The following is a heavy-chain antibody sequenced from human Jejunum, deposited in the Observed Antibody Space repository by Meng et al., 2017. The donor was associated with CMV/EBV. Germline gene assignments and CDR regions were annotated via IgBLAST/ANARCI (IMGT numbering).Heavy chain of an antibody. CDR2: LSYYDGSNY. J-gene: IGHJ6*02. V-gene: IGHV3-30-3*01. Sequence: FPLCSSTIPLLRPAPGSGLAWVAVLSYYDGSNYFSAASVTGRFTISRDNSKNTLYLQMNSLRPEDTAVSFCAREFSVGGRTPGMAVWGQGTTVTVSS. CDR3: AREFSVGGRTPGMAV. CDR1: FPLCSST.